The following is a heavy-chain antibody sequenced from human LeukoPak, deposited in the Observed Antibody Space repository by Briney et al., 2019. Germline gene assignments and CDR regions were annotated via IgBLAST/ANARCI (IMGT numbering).Heavy chain of an antibody. CDR3: ARGITGTTFYYYYYYVDV. Sequence: ASVKVSCKASGYTFTSYDINWVRQATGQGLEWMGWMNPNSGNTGYAQKFQGRVTMTRNTSISTAYMELSSLRSEDTAVYYCARGITGTTFYYYYYYVDVWGKGTTVTVSS. J-gene: IGHJ6*03. CDR1: GYTFTSYD. CDR2: MNPNSGNT. D-gene: IGHD1-7*01. V-gene: IGHV1-8*01.